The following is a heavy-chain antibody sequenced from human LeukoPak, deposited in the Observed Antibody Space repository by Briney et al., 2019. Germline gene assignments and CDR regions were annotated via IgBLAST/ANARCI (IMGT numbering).Heavy chain of an antibody. D-gene: IGHD5-18*01. CDR3: ARESGYSYDKAFDY. Sequence: GGSLRLSCAASGFTFSSYSMNWVRQAPGKWLEWVSSISSSSSYIYYADSVKGRFTISRDNAKNSLYLQMNSLRAEDTAVYYCARESGYSYDKAFDYWGQGTLVTVSS. V-gene: IGHV3-21*01. CDR1: GFTFSSYS. CDR2: ISSSSSYI. J-gene: IGHJ4*02.